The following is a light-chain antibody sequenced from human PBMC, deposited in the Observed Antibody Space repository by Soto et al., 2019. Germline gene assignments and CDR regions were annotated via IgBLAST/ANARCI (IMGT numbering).Light chain of an antibody. CDR3: QQLNSYPIT. Sequence: AIQMTQSPSSLSASVGDTVTITCRASQDIEDDLGWYQQKPGKAPKLLIYATSSLQSGVPSRFSGSGSGTDFSLSIRSLQPEDFATYYCQQLNSYPITFGQGTRLEIK. CDR2: ATS. V-gene: IGKV1-6*01. CDR1: QDIEDD. J-gene: IGKJ5*01.